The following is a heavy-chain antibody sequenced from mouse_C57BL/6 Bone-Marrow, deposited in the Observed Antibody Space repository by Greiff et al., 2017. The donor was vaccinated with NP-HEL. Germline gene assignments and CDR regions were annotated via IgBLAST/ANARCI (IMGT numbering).Heavy chain of an antibody. V-gene: IGHV14-4*01. CDR2: IDPENGDT. CDR1: GFNIKDDY. D-gene: IGHD2-1*01. CDR3: TKDYGNPDYFDY. Sequence: EVQVVESGAELVRPGASVKLSCTASGFNIKDDYMHWVKQRPEQGLEWIGWIDPENGDTEYASKFQGKATITADTSSNTAYLQLSSLTSEDTAVYYCTKDYGNPDYFDYWGQGTTLTVSS. J-gene: IGHJ2*01.